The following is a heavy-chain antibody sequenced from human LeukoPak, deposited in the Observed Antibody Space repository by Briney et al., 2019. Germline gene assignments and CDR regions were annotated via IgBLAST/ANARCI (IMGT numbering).Heavy chain of an antibody. D-gene: IGHD3-22*01. Sequence: GESLKISCKGSGYSFTSYWIGWVRQMPGKGLDCMGIIYPGDSDTRYSPSFQGQVTISADKSISTAYLQWSSLKASDTAMYYCARQRNSSGYPIDYWGQGTLVTVSS. CDR3: ARQRNSSGYPIDY. V-gene: IGHV5-51*01. J-gene: IGHJ4*02. CDR2: IYPGDSDT. CDR1: GYSFTSYW.